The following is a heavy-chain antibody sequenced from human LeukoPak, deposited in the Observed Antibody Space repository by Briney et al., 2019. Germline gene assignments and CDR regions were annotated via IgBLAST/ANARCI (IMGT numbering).Heavy chain of an antibody. CDR2: ISGSGGST. Sequence: PGGSLRLSCAASGFTFSSYAMSWVRQAPGKGLEWVSAISGSGGSTYYADSVKGRFTISRDNSKNTLYLQMSSLRAEDTAVYYCSRGNWGSSGGHCWGQGTLVTVSS. CDR1: GFTFSSYA. D-gene: IGHD7-27*01. V-gene: IGHV3-23*01. J-gene: IGHJ4*02. CDR3: SRGNWGSSGGHC.